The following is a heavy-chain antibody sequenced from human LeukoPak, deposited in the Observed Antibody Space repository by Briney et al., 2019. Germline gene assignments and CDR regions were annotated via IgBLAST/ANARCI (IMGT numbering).Heavy chain of an antibody. Sequence: GASVKVSCKASGYTFTGYYMHWVRQAPGQGLEWMGWIKPNSGGTNYAQKFQGRVTMTRDTSISTAYMELSRLRSDDTAVYYCARGSTVTTYDYYYYYYMDVWGKGTTVTVSS. J-gene: IGHJ6*03. V-gene: IGHV1-2*02. D-gene: IGHD4-17*01. CDR1: GYTFTGYY. CDR2: IKPNSGGT. CDR3: ARGSTVTTYDYYYYYYMDV.